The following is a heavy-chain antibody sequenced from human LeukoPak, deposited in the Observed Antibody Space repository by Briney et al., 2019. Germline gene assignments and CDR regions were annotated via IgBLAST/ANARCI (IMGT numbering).Heavy chain of an antibody. CDR2: IYHSGST. J-gene: IGHJ4*02. V-gene: IGHV4-38-2*02. Sequence: PSETLSLTCTVSGYSISSGYYWGWIRQPPGQGLEWIGSIYHSGSTYYNPSLKSRVTISVDTSKNQFSLKLSSVTAADTAVYYCASTHPRMGRQWLRQVPHDYWGQGTLVTVSS. CDR1: GYSISSGYY. D-gene: IGHD5-12*01. CDR3: ASTHPRMGRQWLRQVPHDY.